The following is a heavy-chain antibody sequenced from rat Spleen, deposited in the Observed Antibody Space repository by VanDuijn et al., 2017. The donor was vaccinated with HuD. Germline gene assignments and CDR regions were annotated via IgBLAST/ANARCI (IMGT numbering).Heavy chain of an antibody. CDR1: FFTFRAYY. CDR2: ISSACRPT. Sequence: EVQLVEFAGGLVHPGRSLIFSFAASFFTFRAYYMALVRPAPKKGLEWVASISSACRPTYYRSSVTGRFTISRDNAKSTLYLQMESLRSEDTATYYCAKDDGYYGLPHWFAYWGQGTLVTVSS. D-gene: IGHD1-6*01. V-gene: IGHV5-20*01. J-gene: IGHJ3*01. CDR3: AKDDGYYGLPHWFAY.